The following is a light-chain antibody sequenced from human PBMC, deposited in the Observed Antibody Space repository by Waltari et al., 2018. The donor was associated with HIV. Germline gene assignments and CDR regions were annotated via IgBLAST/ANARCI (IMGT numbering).Light chain of an antibody. CDR1: QGISSN. V-gene: IGKV1-9*01. J-gene: IGKJ3*01. CDR2: AAS. CDR3: QHLNSFPPFT. Sequence: DIRLTQYPSFLSPSVGERVTIPCRASQGISSNLACYPQKLGQAPTLLIYAASSLPTGVPSRFSGSGSGTEFTLTVRRLQPEDFATYFCQHLNSFPPFTFGPGTTVYVK.